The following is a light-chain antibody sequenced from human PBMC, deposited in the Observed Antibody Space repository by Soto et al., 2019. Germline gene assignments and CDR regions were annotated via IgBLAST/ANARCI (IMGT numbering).Light chain of an antibody. CDR1: QTVISDY. J-gene: IGKJ1*01. CDR2: GAS. V-gene: IGKV3-20*01. Sequence: EIVLTQSPGTLSLSPGDSATLSCRASQTVISDYLAWYQQTPGQAPRLLIYGASSRATDTPDRFSGRGSGTDFSLTISRLEPGDFAVYYCQVYGNSMWTFGQWTKVDIK. CDR3: QVYGNSMWT.